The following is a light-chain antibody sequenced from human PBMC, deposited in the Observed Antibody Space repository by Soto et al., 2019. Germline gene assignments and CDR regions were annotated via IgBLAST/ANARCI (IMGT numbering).Light chain of an antibody. CDR1: QSVSSY. CDR3: HQRKSWPRT. J-gene: IGKJ1*01. Sequence: EIVLTQSPATLSLSPGERATLSCRASQSVSSYLAWHQQKPGQAPRLLIYDASNRATGIPARFSGSGSGTDSTLTISSLEPEDFAVYYCHQRKSWPRTFGQGTKVDI. V-gene: IGKV3-11*01. CDR2: DAS.